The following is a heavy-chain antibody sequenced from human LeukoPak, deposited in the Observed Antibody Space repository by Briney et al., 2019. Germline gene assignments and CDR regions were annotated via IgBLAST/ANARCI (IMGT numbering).Heavy chain of an antibody. CDR1: GGSISNYY. Sequence: KPSETLSLTCTVSGGSISNYYWYWMRQPPGKGLEWIGYIYYSGSTNYNPSLKSRVTISVDTSKNQFSLKLSSVTAADTAVYYCAKGGPEASAGLSWFDPWGQGTLVTVSS. CDR2: IYYSGST. V-gene: IGHV4-59*01. CDR3: AKGGPEASAGLSWFDP. D-gene: IGHD1-14*01. J-gene: IGHJ5*02.